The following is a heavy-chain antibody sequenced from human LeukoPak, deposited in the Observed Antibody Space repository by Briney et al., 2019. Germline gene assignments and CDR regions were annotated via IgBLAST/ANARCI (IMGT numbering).Heavy chain of an antibody. Sequence: GGSLRLSCAASGFTFSSYEMNWVRQAPGKGLEWVSYISNSGIIIYYADSVKGRFTISRDNAKNSLYLQMNSLRAEDTAVYYCARDEVGATTEFDSWGQGTLVTVSS. CDR1: GFTFSSYE. CDR3: ARDEVGATTEFDS. V-gene: IGHV3-48*03. D-gene: IGHD1-26*01. J-gene: IGHJ4*02. CDR2: ISNSGIII.